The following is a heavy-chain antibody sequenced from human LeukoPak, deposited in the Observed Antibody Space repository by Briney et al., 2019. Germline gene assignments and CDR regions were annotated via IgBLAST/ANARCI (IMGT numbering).Heavy chain of an antibody. J-gene: IGHJ6*02. CDR1: GGSISSYY. V-gene: IGHV4-34*01. CDR2: INHSGST. D-gene: IGHD1-26*01. CDR3: ARGREESTYYFYYGMDV. Sequence: SETLSLTCTVSGGSISSYYWSWIRQPPGKGLEWIGEINHSGSTNYNPSLKSRVTISVDTSKNQFSLKLSSVTAADTAVYYCARGREESTYYFYYGMDVWGQGTTVTVSS.